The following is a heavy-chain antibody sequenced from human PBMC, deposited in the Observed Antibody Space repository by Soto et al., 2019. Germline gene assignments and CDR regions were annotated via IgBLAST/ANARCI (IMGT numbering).Heavy chain of an antibody. Sequence: QVQLQESGPGLVKSSQTLSLTCTVSGGSITNGDYSWTWIRQLPGRGLEWIGNVSYRGGANSNPSLQSRLTRSLDTSKSQFSMKPMSVSAADTAVYYCARGGTEHSSSHKYGFDVWGQGTTVIVSS. D-gene: IGHD6-6*01. CDR1: GGSITNGDYS. J-gene: IGHJ6*02. CDR3: ARGGTEHSSSHKYGFDV. V-gene: IGHV4-31*03. CDR2: VSYRGGA.